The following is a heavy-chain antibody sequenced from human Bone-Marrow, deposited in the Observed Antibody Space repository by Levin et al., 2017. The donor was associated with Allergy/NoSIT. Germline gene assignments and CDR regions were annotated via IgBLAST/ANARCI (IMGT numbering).Heavy chain of an antibody. CDR1: GYTFKTFG. CDR3: ARVLILVIPGATDYDY. J-gene: IGHJ4*02. CDR2: ISGYNGDT. Sequence: GESLKISCKASGYTFKTFGVTWVRQAPGQGLEWMGRISGYNGDTKYAQRLQCRVTMTTDTSTSTAYMELRSLTSDDTAVYYCARVLILVIPGATDYDYWGQGTLVTVSS. D-gene: IGHD2-2*01. V-gene: IGHV1-18*01.